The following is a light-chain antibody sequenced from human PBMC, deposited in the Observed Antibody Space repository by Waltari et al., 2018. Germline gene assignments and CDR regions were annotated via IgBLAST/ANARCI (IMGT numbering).Light chain of an antibody. CDR2: WAS. CDR3: QQYYSSPRT. CDR1: QSVLHSSNNKNY. Sequence: DIVMTQSPDSLAVSLGERAAINCKSRQSVLHSSNNKNYLAWFQQKPGQPPKLLIYWASTRESRIPDRFSGSGSGTDFTLTISSLQAEDVAVYYCQQYYSSPRTFGQGTKVEIK. J-gene: IGKJ1*01. V-gene: IGKV4-1*01.